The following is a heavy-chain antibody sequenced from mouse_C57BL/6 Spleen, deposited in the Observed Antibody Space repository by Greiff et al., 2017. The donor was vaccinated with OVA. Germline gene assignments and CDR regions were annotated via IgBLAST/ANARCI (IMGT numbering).Heavy chain of an antibody. CDR2: IYPGDGDT. V-gene: IGHV1-82*01. J-gene: IGHJ2*01. CDR1: GYAFSSSW. CDR3: TGYGSYDYYDY. D-gene: IGHD6-1*01. Sequence: VQLKQSGPELVKPGASVKISCKASGYAFSSSWLNWVKQRPGKGLEWIGRIYPGDGDTNYNGKFKGKATLTADKSSSTAYMQLSSLTSEDSAVYFGTGYGSYDYYDYWGQGTTLTVSS.